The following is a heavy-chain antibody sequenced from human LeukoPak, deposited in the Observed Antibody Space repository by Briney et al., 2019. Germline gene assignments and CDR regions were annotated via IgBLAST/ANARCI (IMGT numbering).Heavy chain of an antibody. J-gene: IGHJ4*02. V-gene: IGHV4-30-4*07. D-gene: IGHD3-3*01. CDR1: GGSISSGGYS. Sequence: SQTLSLTCAVSGGSISSGGYSWSWIRQPPGKGLEWIGYIYYSGSTYYNPSLKSRVTISVDTSKNQFSLKLSSVTAADTAVYYCARVGGEYYDFWSGYYVFDYWGQGTLVTVSS. CDR2: IYYSGST. CDR3: ARVGGEYYDFWSGYYVFDY.